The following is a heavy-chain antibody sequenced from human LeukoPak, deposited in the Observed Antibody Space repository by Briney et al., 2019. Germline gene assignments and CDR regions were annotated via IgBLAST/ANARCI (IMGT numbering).Heavy chain of an antibody. Sequence: PGGSLRLSCAASGFTFSSYGMHWVRQAPGKGLEWVAFIRYDGSNKYYADSVKGRFTISRDNSKNTLYLQMNSLRAEDTAVYYCAKEKSCSGGSCRYFDYWGHGTLVTVSS. CDR1: GFTFSSYG. CDR3: AKEKSCSGGSCRYFDY. J-gene: IGHJ4*01. CDR2: IRYDGSNK. V-gene: IGHV3-30*02. D-gene: IGHD2-15*01.